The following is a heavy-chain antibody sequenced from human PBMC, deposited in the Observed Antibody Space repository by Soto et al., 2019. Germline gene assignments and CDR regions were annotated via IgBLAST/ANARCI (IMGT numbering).Heavy chain of an antibody. Sequence: QVQLVESGGGLVKPGGSLRLSCAASGFSFSDYYMSWIRQAPGKGLEWVSYIDFTSTSIYYADSVKGRFTISRDNAKNSIYLQMNSLRAEDTAVYYCARDIEPPGLFFDYWGQGTLVTVSS. J-gene: IGHJ4*02. D-gene: IGHD6-13*01. CDR1: GFSFSDYY. V-gene: IGHV3-11*01. CDR2: IDFTSTSI. CDR3: ARDIEPPGLFFDY.